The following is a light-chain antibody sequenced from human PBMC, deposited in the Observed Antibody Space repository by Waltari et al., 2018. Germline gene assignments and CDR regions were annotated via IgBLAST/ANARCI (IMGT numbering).Light chain of an antibody. Sequence: EIVLTQSPATLSLSPGEIATLSCRTSQSTCVYLAWYQQRPGQAPSLLISDAFNRATGIPARFSGSESGTDFTLTISSLEPEDFAVYYCQQPRNFIFGPGTKVDIK. CDR1: QSTCVY. J-gene: IGKJ3*01. CDR3: QQPRNFI. CDR2: DAF. V-gene: IGKV3-11*01.